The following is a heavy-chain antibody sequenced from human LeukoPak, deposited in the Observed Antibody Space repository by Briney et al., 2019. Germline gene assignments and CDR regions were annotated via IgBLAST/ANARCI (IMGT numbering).Heavy chain of an antibody. J-gene: IGHJ6*02. CDR1: GFTFSSYS. CDR2: ISSSSSYI. CDR3: ARDLYDILTGGYYYYGMDV. V-gene: IGHV3-21*01. D-gene: IGHD3-9*01. Sequence: KSGGSLRLSCAASGFTFSSYSMNWVRQAPGKGLEWVSSISSSSSYIYYADSVKGRFTISRGNAKNSLYLQMNSLRAEDTAVYYCARDLYDILTGGYYYYGMDVWGQGTTVTVSS.